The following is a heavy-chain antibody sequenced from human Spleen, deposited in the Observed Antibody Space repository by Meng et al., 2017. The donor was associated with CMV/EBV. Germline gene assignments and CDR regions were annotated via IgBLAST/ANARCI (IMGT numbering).Heavy chain of an antibody. CDR1: GFSFSSSS. J-gene: IGHJ5*02. V-gene: IGHV3-21*01. CDR2: ITSSRSYI. Sequence: SCAASGFSFSSSSMNWVRQAPGKGLEWVSSITSSRSYIYYADSVKGRFTISRDNAEKSLYLQMNSLRAEDTAVYYCARDYGDFDLWGQGTLVTVS. CDR3: ARDYGDFDL. D-gene: IGHD4-17*01.